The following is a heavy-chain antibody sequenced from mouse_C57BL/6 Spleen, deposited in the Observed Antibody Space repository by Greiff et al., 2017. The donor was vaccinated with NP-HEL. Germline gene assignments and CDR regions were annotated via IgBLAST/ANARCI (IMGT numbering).Heavy chain of an antibody. D-gene: IGHD1-1*01. V-gene: IGHV5-17*01. J-gene: IGHJ4*01. CDR1: GFTFSDYG. CDR2: ISSGSSTI. Sequence: EVHLVESGGGLVKPGGSLKLSCAASGFTFSDYGMHWVRQAPEKGLEWVAYISSGSSTIYYADTVKGRSTISRDNAKNTLFLQMTMLRSEDTAMYYCARTGSRYYSMDYWGQGTLVTVSS. CDR3: ARTGSRYYSMDY.